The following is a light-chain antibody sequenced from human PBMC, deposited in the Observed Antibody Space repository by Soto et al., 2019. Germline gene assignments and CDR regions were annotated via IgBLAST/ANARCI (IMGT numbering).Light chain of an antibody. CDR1: SGHSSYA. Sequence: QLVLTQSHSASASLGASVKLTCTLSSGHSSYAIAWHQQQPEKGPRYLMKLNSDGSHSKGDGIPDRFSGSSSGAERYLTISSLQSEDEADYYCQTWGTGPFVFGTGTKVTVL. CDR2: LNSDGSH. CDR3: QTWGTGPFV. J-gene: IGLJ1*01. V-gene: IGLV4-69*01.